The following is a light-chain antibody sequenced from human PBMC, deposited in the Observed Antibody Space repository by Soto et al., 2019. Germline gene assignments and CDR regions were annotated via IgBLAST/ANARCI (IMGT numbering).Light chain of an antibody. CDR2: GAS. J-gene: IGKJ4*01. Sequence: ETVLTQSPGTLSLSPGERATLSCRASQSVISNYLAWYQQKPGQAPRLLIYGASSRATGIPDRFIGSGSGTDSTLTVSRLEPEDFAVYYCQQFGDSLTFGGGTKVDIK. V-gene: IGKV3-20*01. CDR3: QQFGDSLT. CDR1: QSVISNY.